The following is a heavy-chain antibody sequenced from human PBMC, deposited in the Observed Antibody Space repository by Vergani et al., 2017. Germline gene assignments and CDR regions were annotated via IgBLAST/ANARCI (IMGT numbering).Heavy chain of an antibody. CDR2: INWNSDSI. Sequence: EVQLVESGGGLVQPGRSLRPPCATPGFPFDDYALPWVRQAPGKGLEWVSVINWNSDSISYADSVKGRFTISRDNAKNSLYLQMNSLRAEDTALYYCVKDIAASGNYWYFDLWGRGTLVTVSS. CDR1: GFPFDDYA. CDR3: VKDIAASGNYWYFDL. V-gene: IGHV3-9*01. J-gene: IGHJ2*01. D-gene: IGHD6-13*01.